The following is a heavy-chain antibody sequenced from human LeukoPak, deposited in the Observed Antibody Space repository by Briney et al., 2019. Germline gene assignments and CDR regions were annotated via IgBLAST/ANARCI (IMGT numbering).Heavy chain of an antibody. CDR1: GGTFSSYA. D-gene: IGHD3-10*01. CDR2: IIPIFGTA. Sequence: SVKVSCKASGGTFSSYAISWVRQAPGQGLEWMGRIIPIFGTANYAQKFQGRVTMTRDTSTSTVYMELSSLRSEDTAVYYCARLFYYGSGRPYYFDYWGQGTLVTVSS. V-gene: IGHV1-69*05. CDR3: ARLFYYGSGRPYYFDY. J-gene: IGHJ4*02.